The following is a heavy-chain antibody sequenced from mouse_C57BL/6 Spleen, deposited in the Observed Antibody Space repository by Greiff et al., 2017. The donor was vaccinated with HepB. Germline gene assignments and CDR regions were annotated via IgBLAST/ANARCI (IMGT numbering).Heavy chain of an antibody. D-gene: IGHD2-3*01. CDR2: IDPENGDT. J-gene: IGHJ2*01. CDR1: GFNIKDDY. Sequence: EVQLQQSGAELVRPGASVKLSCTASGFNIKDDYMHWVKQRPEQGLEWIGWIDPENGDTEYASKFQGKATITADTSSNTAYLQLSSLTSEDTAVYYCTTWRIYDGYYDDGGQGTTLTVSS. V-gene: IGHV14-4*01. CDR3: TTWRIYDGYYDD.